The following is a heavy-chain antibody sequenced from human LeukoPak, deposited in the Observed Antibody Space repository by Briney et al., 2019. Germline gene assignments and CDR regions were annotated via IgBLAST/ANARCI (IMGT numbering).Heavy chain of an antibody. CDR3: ARGLAMVRGVYFDH. J-gene: IGHJ4*02. CDR1: GFTFSSYS. CDR2: ILYDGSNK. V-gene: IGHV3-30-3*01. Sequence: GGSLRLSCAASGFTFSSYSMHWVRQAPGKGLEWVAVILYDGSNKYYADSVKGRFTISRDNSKNTLYLQMDSLRAEDTAVYYCARGLAMVRGVYFDHWGQGNLVTVPS. D-gene: IGHD3-10*01.